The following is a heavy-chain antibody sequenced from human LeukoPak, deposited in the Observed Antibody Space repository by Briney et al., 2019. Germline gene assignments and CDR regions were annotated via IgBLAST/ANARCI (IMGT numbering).Heavy chain of an antibody. V-gene: IGHV3-73*01. J-gene: IGHJ5*02. CDR1: GFTFSGSA. CDR3: TRDRGTYNWFDP. CDR2: IDKKDNLYAT. D-gene: IGHD2-15*01. Sequence: GGSLRLSCAASGFTFSGSAVHWVRQPSGKGLEWVGHIDKKDNLYATAYAESVKGRFTISRDDSKDTAFLHMDSLKTEDTALYYCTRDRGTYNWFDPWGQGTLVTVSS.